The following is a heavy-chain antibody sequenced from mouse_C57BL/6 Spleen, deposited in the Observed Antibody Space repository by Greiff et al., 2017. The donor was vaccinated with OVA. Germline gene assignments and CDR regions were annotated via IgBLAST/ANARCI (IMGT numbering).Heavy chain of an antibody. J-gene: IGHJ2*01. CDR3: ARHNWAFDY. Sequence: VQLQQSGAELVKPGASVKLSCKASGYTFTSYWMQWVKQRPGQGLEWIGEIDPSDSYTNYNQKFKGKATLTVDTSSSTAYMQLSSLTSEDSAVYYCARHNWAFDYWGQGTTLTVSS. D-gene: IGHD4-1*01. CDR2: IDPSDSYT. V-gene: IGHV1-50*01. CDR1: GYTFTSYW.